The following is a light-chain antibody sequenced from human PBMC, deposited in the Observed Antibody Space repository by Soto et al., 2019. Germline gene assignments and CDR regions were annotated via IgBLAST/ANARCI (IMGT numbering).Light chain of an antibody. CDR2: GAS. Sequence: EIVLTQSTGTLSLSPGERATLSCRASQSVSSSYLAWYQQKPGQAPRLLIYGASSRATGIPDRFIGSGSGTYFTRTISTLEPEDFAVYYGQQYCSSPKTFGQGTKVE. CDR1: QSVSSSY. V-gene: IGKV3-20*01. J-gene: IGKJ1*01. CDR3: QQYCSSPKT.